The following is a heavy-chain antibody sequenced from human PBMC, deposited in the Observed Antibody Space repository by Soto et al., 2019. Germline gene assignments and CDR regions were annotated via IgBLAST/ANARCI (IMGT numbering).Heavy chain of an antibody. Sequence: QVHLVESGGGLVKPGGSLRLSCTASGFTFSDYYMSWIRQAPGKGLEWISYISSTSSYTNYADSVKGRFTISRDNAKNAVYRQRNSLRDEDTAVYYCVRDLGWSPLWEYWGQGTLVTVSS. CDR2: ISSTSSYT. CDR3: VRDLGWSPLWEY. CDR1: GFTFSDYY. V-gene: IGHV3-11*05. D-gene: IGHD1-26*01. J-gene: IGHJ4*02.